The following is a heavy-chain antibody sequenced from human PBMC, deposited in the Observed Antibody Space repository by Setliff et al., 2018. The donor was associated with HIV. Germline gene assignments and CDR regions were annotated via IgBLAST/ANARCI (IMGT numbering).Heavy chain of an antibody. CDR3: VKARVDGDYYYYYYMDV. V-gene: IGHV3-64D*09. J-gene: IGHJ6*03. CDR1: GFTFSGYW. D-gene: IGHD4-17*01. CDR2: ISSNGGST. Sequence: GGSLRLSCAASGFTFSGYWMHWVRQAPGKGLEYVSAISSNGGSTYYADSVKGRFTISRDNSKNTLYLQMSSLRAEDTAVYYCVKARVDGDYYYYYYMDVWGKGTTVTVSS.